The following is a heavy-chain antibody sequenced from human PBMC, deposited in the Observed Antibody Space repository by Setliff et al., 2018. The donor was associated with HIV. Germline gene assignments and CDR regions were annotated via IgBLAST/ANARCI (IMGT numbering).Heavy chain of an antibody. V-gene: IGHV4-59*11. D-gene: IGHD2-21*01. Sequence: SETLSLTCTVSGGSISSHYWSWIRQPPGKGLEWIGSVYYSGSTNYNPSLKSRITISGDTSKNQFSLNVNSVTAADTAVYYCVIFYIVTPVDVRDYWGQGSLVTVSS. CDR3: VIFYIVTPVDVRDY. CDR2: VYYSGST. J-gene: IGHJ4*02. CDR1: GGSISSHY.